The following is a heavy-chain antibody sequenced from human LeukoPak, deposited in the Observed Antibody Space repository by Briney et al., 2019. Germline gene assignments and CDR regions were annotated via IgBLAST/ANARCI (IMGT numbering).Heavy chain of an antibody. J-gene: IGHJ6*02. Sequence: VKVSCKASGGTFSSYAISWVRQAPGQGLEGMGGIIPILGTANDAQKFQGRDTITADESRSTAYMEPSSLSYADTAVYYCASVPKDSDPLLFVGSYYYGMDVWGQGTTVTVSS. CDR3: ASVPKDSDPLLFVGSYYYGMDV. CDR2: IIPILGTA. CDR1: GGTFSSYA. D-gene: IGHD2-21*01. V-gene: IGHV1-69*13.